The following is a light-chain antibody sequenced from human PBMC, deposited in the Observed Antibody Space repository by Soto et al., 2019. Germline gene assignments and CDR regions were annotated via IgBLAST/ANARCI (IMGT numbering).Light chain of an antibody. J-gene: IGLJ2*01. V-gene: IGLV2-14*01. Sequence: QSALTQPASVSGSPGQSITISCTGTTSDVGHDNYVSWYQQFPGKAPKLIIYEVSNRPSGVSNRFSGSKSGNMASLTISGLLADDESHYYCSSYTSDNTLIFGGGTKLTVL. CDR3: SSYTSDNTLI. CDR1: TSDVGHDNY. CDR2: EVS.